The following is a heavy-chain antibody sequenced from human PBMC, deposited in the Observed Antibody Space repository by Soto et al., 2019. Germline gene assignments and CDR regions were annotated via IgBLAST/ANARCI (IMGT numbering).Heavy chain of an antibody. J-gene: IGHJ2*01. D-gene: IGHD1-26*01. Sequence: QVQLVQSGAEVKKPGASMKISCTASGYTFSSNFIHWVRQAPGHSPEWMGLINPSDGNTTYAHSVQGSVTLTRDTSTRTVYMELTGLRFEDAAVYCCARVNSGAFWYFDLWGRGTLVTVSS. V-gene: IGHV1-46*01. CDR3: ARVNSGAFWYFDL. CDR1: GYTFSSNF. CDR2: INPSDGNT.